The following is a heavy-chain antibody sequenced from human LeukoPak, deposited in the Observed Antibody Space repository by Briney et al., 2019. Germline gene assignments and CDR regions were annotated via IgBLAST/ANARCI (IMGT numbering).Heavy chain of an antibody. D-gene: IGHD6-13*01. CDR2: IYHSGST. J-gene: IGHJ4*02. V-gene: IGHV4-39*07. CDR1: GGSISSSSYY. Sequence: SETLSLTCTVSGGSISSSSYYWGWIRQPPGKGLEWIGEIYHSGSTNYNPSLKSRVTVSVDKSKNQFSLKLSSVTAADTALYYCARGTDYSSSWLDYWGQGTLVTVSS. CDR3: ARGTDYSSSWLDY.